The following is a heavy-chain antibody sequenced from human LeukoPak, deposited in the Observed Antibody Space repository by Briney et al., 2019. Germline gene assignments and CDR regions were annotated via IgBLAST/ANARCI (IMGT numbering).Heavy chain of an antibody. CDR2: ISGSGGST. V-gene: IGHV3-23*01. Sequence: PGGSLRLSCAASGFTFSSYAMSWVRQAPGKGLEWVSAISGSGGSTYYADSVKGRFTISRDNSKNTLYLQMNSLRAKDTAVYYCAKGTGGRVVTEYYYYGMDVWGQGTTVTVSS. J-gene: IGHJ6*02. CDR1: GFTFSSYA. CDR3: AKGTGGRVVTEYYYYGMDV. D-gene: IGHD3-3*01.